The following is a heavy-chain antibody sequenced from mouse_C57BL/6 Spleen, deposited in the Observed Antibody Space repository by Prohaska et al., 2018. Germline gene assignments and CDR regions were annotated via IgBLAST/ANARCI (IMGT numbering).Heavy chain of an antibody. CDR2: IRGGGGNT. CDR3: ATYLATPYAMDY. V-gene: IGHV5-9*01. J-gene: IGHJ4*01. D-gene: IGHD2-10*01. Sequence: STIRGGGGNTYYPDSVKGRFTISTDNAKNTLYLQMSRLRSEDTALYDCATYLATPYAMDYWGQGTSVTASS.